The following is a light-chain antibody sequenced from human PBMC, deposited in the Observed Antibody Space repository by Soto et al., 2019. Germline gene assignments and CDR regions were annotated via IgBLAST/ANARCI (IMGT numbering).Light chain of an antibody. CDR3: QSYDSSLSYV. CDR1: SSNIGAGYD. J-gene: IGLJ1*01. Sequence: QSGQTQTPSVSGAPGQRVTISCTGSSSNIGAGYDVHWYQQLPGTAPKLLIYGNSNRPSGVPDRFSGSKSGTSASLAITGLQAEDEADYYWQSYDSSLSYVFGTGTKVTVL. V-gene: IGLV1-40*01. CDR2: GNS.